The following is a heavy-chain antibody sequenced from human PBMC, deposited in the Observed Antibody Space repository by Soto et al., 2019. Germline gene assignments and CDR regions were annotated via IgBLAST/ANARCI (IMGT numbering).Heavy chain of an antibody. J-gene: IGHJ5*01. Sequence: GSLSLSCEASGFTFRSSAMGWVRQAPGKGLEWVSGISCCEGTTSYAESVRGRFIISRDDSKNTLYLQMNSLRGEDTALYYCAKADGQQWLLPHLESWGQGDLVTVSS. CDR1: GFTFRSSA. D-gene: IGHD6-19*01. V-gene: IGHV3-23*01. CDR3: AKADGQQWLLPHLES. CDR2: ISCCEGTT.